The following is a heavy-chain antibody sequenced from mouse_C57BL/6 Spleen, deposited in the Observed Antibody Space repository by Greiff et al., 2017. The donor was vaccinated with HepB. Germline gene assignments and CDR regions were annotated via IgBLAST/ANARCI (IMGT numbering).Heavy chain of an antibody. CDR3: ARTPFDY. CDR1: GYTFTSYW. Sequence: QVQLQQSGAELVRPGTSVKLSCKASGYTFTSYWMHWVKQRPGQGLEWIGVIDPSDSYTNYNQKFKGKATLTVDTSSSTAYMQLSSLTSEDSAVYYCARTPFDYWGQGTTLTVSS. J-gene: IGHJ2*01. V-gene: IGHV1-59*01. CDR2: IDPSDSYT.